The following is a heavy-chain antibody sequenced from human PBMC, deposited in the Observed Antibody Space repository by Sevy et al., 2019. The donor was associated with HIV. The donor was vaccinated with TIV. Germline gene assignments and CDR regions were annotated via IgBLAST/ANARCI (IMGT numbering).Heavy chain of an antibody. CDR1: GFTFNSYT. CDR3: ARDGGCSSTSCLLYFDY. CDR2: ITSGSTYI. Sequence: GWSLRLSCAASGFTFNSYTMNWVRQAPGKGLEWVSSITSGSTYIYYADSVKGRFTISRYNAKNSLYLQMNSLRAEDTAVYYCARDGGCSSTSCLLYFDYWGQGSLVTVSS. J-gene: IGHJ4*02. D-gene: IGHD2-2*01. V-gene: IGHV3-21*01.